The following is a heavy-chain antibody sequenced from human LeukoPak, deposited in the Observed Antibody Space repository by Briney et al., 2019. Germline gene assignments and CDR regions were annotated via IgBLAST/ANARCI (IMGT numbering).Heavy chain of an antibody. Sequence: SETLSLTCTVSGGSISSGSYYWSWIRQPAGKGLEWIGRIYTSGSTNYNPSLKSRVTISVDTSKNQFSLKLSSVTAADTAVYYCARHVGGFDYWGQGTLVTVSS. V-gene: IGHV4-61*02. D-gene: IGHD3-10*01. CDR2: IYTSGST. J-gene: IGHJ4*02. CDR1: GGSISSGSYY. CDR3: ARHVGGFDY.